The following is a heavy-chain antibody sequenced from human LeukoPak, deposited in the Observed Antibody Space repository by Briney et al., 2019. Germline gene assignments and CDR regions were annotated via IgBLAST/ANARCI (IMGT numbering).Heavy chain of an antibody. CDR3: ARRPRYDYGPHFDY. CDR2: IYPGDSDT. V-gene: IGHV5-51*01. D-gene: IGHD4/OR15-4a*01. J-gene: IGHJ4*02. Sequence: GESLKISCKGSGYSFTTYWIGWVRQMPGKGLEWMGIIYPGDSDTRYSPSFQGQAIISADKSITTAYLQWSSLQASDTAMYYCARRPRYDYGPHFDYWGQGTLVTVSS. CDR1: GYSFTTYW.